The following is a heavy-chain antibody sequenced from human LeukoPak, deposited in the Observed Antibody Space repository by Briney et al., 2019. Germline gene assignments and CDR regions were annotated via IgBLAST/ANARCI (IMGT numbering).Heavy chain of an antibody. V-gene: IGHV3-7*01. J-gene: IGHJ5*02. CDR1: GFNFSSNW. D-gene: IGHD1-1*01. CDR3: ARLGLEVGGPNWFDP. CDR2: IKRDGSQK. Sequence: PGGSLRLSCAAPGFNFSSNWMGWVRQAPGKGLEWVAHIKRDGSQKYYLDSVKGRFTISRDNAKNSLYLQMNSLRVEDTAVYYCARLGLEVGGPNWFDPWGQGTLVIVSS.